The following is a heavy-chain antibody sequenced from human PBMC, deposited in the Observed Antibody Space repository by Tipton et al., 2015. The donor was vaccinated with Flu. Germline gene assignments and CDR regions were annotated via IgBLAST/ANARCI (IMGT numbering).Heavy chain of an antibody. CDR1: GFTFSDFG. CDR3: AKELYGGGGKDY. D-gene: IGHD2-8*01. V-gene: IGHV3-30*18. CDR2: IPSDGRNQ. Sequence: SLRLSCAASGFTFSDFGIHWVRQTPGKGLEWVAVIPSDGRNQYYADSVKGRFTISRDNSRNTVYLQADSLRVEDTAVYYCAKELYGGGGKDYWGQGTLVTVSS. J-gene: IGHJ4*02.